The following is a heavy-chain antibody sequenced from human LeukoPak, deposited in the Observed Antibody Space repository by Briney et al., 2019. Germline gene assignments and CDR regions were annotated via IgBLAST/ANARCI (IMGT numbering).Heavy chain of an antibody. CDR3: AKDHYWSIDY. D-gene: IGHD3-3*01. V-gene: IGHV3-74*01. Sequence: GGSLRLSCAASGFYFSSNWMHWVRHAPGQGLVWVSRIKGDGISTNYADSVKGRFTISRDIAKNTLYLQMNSLRAEDTGVYYCAKDHYWSIDYWGRGTLVTVSS. J-gene: IGHJ4*02. CDR2: IKGDGIST. CDR1: GFYFSSNW.